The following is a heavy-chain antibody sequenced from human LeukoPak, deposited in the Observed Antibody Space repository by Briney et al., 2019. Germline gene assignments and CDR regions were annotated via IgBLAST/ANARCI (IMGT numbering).Heavy chain of an antibody. CDR1: GYTFTSYG. D-gene: IGHD6-13*01. J-gene: IGHJ6*02. V-gene: IGHV1-18*01. Sequence: ASVKVSCKASGYTFTSYGISWVRQAPGQGLEWMGWISAYNSNTNYAQKLHGRVTMTTDTSTSTAYMELRSLRSDDTAVYYCASFPNAAAGPDYYYYGMDVWGQGTTVTVS. CDR2: ISAYNSNT. CDR3: ASFPNAAAGPDYYYYGMDV.